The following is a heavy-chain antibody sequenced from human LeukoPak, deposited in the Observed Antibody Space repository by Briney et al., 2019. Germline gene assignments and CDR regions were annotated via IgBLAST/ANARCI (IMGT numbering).Heavy chain of an antibody. J-gene: IGHJ5*02. Sequence: PGGSLRLSCAASGFTFSSYWMHWVRQAPGKGLVWVSRINTDGSSTSYADSVKGRFTISRDNAKNTAYLQMNSLRAEDTAVYYCARVKVGSGDWVHPWGQGTLVTVSS. V-gene: IGHV3-74*01. CDR2: INTDGSST. CDR3: ARVKVGSGDWVHP. D-gene: IGHD1-26*01. CDR1: GFTFSSYW.